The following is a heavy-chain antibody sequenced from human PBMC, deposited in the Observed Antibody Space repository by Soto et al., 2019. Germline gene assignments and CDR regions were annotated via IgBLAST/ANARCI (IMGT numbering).Heavy chain of an antibody. J-gene: IGHJ4*02. CDR1: GYTFTSYA. V-gene: IGHV1-3*01. D-gene: IGHD3-10*01. Sequence: QVQLVQSGAEVKKPGASVKVSCKASGYTFTSYAMHWVRQAPGQRLEWMGWINAGNGNTKYSQKFQGRVTITRDTSASTAYMELSSLRSEDTAVYYCARGHRFGELLYYLYYWGQGTLVTVSS. CDR3: ARGHRFGELLYYLYY. CDR2: INAGNGNT.